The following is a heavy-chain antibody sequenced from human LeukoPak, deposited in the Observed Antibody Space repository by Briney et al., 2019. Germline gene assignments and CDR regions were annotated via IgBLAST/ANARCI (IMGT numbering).Heavy chain of an antibody. V-gene: IGHV1-18*01. CDR1: GYTFTSYG. J-gene: IGHJ4*02. CDR3: ARALMAYDILTGYYVLFDY. D-gene: IGHD3-9*01. CDR2: ISAYNGNT. Sequence: ASVKVSCKASGYTFTSYGISWVRQAPGQGLEWMGWISAYNGNTNYAQRLQGRVTMTTDTSTSTAYMELRSLRSDDTAVYYCARALMAYDILTGYYVLFDYWGQGTLVTVSS.